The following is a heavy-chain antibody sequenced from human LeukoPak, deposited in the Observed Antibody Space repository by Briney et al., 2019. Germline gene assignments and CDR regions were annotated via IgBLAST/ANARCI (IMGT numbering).Heavy chain of an antibody. J-gene: IGHJ4*02. CDR1: GFTYSSYA. Sequence: PGGSLRLSCAASGFTYSSYAMHWVRQAPGKGREWVAAILHDGSNNYYADSVKGRFTISRDNSKNTLSLQMNSLRGDDTAVYYCGRDGDSSGYFYFDNGAREPWSPSPQ. V-gene: IGHV3-30-3*01. D-gene: IGHD3-22*01. CDR3: GRDGDSSGYFYFDN. CDR2: ILHDGSNN.